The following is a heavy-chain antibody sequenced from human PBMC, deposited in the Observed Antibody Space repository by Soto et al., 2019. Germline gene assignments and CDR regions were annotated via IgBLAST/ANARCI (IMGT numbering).Heavy chain of an antibody. CDR1: GFTFSRVS. D-gene: IGHD3-16*01. CDR3: AKLPMITASYYYYGMDV. V-gene: IGHV3-23*01. Sequence: GGSLRLSCEASGFTFSRVSMNWVRQVPGKGLEWVSGISGSGISTFYADVVKGRFTISRDNSKNTVSLQMDSLRAEDTAVYYCAKLPMITASYYYYGMDVWGQGTTVTVSS. CDR2: ISGSGIST. J-gene: IGHJ6*02.